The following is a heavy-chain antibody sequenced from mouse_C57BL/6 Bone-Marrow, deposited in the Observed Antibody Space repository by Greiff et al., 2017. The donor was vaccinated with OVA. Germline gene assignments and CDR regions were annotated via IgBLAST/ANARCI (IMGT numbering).Heavy chain of an antibody. CDR1: GYTFTDYY. Sequence: VQLQESGAELVRPGASVKLSCKASGYTFTDYYINWVKQRPGQGLEWIARIYPGSGNTYYNEKFKGKATLTAEKSSSTAYMQLGSLTSEDSAVYFCAIWYFDVWGTGTTVTVSS. CDR3: AIWYFDV. CDR2: IYPGSGNT. J-gene: IGHJ1*03. V-gene: IGHV1-76*01.